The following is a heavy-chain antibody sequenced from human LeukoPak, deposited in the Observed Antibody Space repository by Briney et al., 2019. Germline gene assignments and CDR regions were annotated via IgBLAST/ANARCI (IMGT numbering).Heavy chain of an antibody. V-gene: IGHV3-15*01. Sequence: PGGSLRLSCAASGFTFSNAWMSWVRQAPGKGLELVGRIKSKTDGGTTDCAAPVKGRFTISRDDSKNTLYLQMNSLKTEDTAVYYCTLLVYYYYMDVWGKGTTVTVSS. D-gene: IGHD2-15*01. CDR2: IKSKTDGGTT. CDR1: GFTFSNAW. J-gene: IGHJ6*03. CDR3: TLLVYYYYMDV.